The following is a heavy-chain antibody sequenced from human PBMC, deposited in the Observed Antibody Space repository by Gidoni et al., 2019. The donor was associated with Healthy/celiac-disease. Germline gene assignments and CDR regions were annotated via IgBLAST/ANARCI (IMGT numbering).Heavy chain of an antibody. CDR2: IYPGDSDT. V-gene: IGHV5-51*03. CDR3: ARRGGDSSFDY. D-gene: IGHD3-22*01. CDR1: GYSFTSSW. Sequence: EVQLVPSGAEVKKPGAPLTLSCQGSGYSFTSSWIGWVRQMPGKGLEWMGIIYPGDSDTRDSPSFQGQVTISADKSISTAYRQWSSLKASDTAMYYCARRGGDSSFDYWGQGTLVTVSS. J-gene: IGHJ4*02.